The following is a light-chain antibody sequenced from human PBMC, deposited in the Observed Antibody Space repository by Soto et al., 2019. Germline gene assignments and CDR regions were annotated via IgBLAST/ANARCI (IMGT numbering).Light chain of an antibody. CDR3: QHRNNWLGT. CDR1: QSVGSF. Sequence: EIVLTQSPATLSLSPGERATLSCRASQSVGSFLAWYRQKSGQAPRLLIYDASNRAPGIPARFSGSGSGTDFTLTISSLEPEDFAVYYCQHRNNWLGTFGPGTKVDIK. CDR2: DAS. V-gene: IGKV3-11*01. J-gene: IGKJ3*01.